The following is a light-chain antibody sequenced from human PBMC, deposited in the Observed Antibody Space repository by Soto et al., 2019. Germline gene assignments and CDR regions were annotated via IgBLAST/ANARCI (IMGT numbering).Light chain of an antibody. CDR2: GAA. CDR3: QQYGSSPGT. Sequence: EIVLTQSPGTLSLSPGERGTLSCRASQSVNSNYLARYQQKPGQAPRLLVHGAAIRATGIPDRFRGSGSGADVTLTISRLEPEDFAVYYRQQYGSSPGTFGQGTRLEIK. V-gene: IGKV3-20*01. J-gene: IGKJ5*01. CDR1: QSVNSNY.